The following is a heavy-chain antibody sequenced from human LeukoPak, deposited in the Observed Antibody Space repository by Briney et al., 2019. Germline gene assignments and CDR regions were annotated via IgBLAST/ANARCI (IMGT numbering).Heavy chain of an antibody. V-gene: IGHV3-73*01. J-gene: IGHJ6*03. Sequence: PGRSLKLSCAASGFTFSGSAMDWVRQASGKGLEWVGRIRSKANSYATAYAAPVKGRFTIYRDDSKNTAYLQNNSLKTEDTAVYYGTREYDFWSGYRYYYYYYYMDVWGKGTTVTVSS. CDR2: IRSKANSYAT. CDR3: TREYDFWSGYRYYYYYYYMDV. CDR1: GFTFSGSA. D-gene: IGHD3-3*01.